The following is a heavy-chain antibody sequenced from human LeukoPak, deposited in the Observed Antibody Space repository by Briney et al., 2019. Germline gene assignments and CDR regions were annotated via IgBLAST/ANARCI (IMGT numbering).Heavy chain of an antibody. J-gene: IGHJ4*02. V-gene: IGHV4-59*05. CDR3: ARHPTKSYPYYFDY. CDR1: SGSISGRY. CDR2: IYYSGST. D-gene: IGHD3-16*01. Sequence: PSETLSLTCTVSSGSISGRYWSWIRQPPGKGLEWIGSIYYSGSTYFNPSLKSRVTVSVDTSKNQFSLKLSSVTAADTAVYYCARHPTKSYPYYFDYWGQGTLVTVSS.